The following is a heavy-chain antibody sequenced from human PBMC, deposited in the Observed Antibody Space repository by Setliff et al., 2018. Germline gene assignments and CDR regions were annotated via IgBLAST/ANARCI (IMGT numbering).Heavy chain of an antibody. J-gene: IGHJ3*02. CDR2: IYYSGST. CDR1: GGSISSGGYY. V-gene: IGHV4-39*01. Sequence: SETLSLTCTVSGGSISSGGYYWGWIRQPPGKGLEWIGSIYYSGSTYYNPSLKSRVTISVDTSKNQFSLKLSSVTAADTALYFCARRPTGPGAPFDIWGHGTMVTVSS. CDR3: ARRPTGPGAPFDI. D-gene: IGHD3-10*01.